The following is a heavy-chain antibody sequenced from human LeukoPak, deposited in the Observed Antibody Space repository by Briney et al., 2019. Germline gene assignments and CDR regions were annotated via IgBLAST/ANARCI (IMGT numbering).Heavy chain of an antibody. V-gene: IGHV3-23*01. CDR2: IIGSGGST. CDR1: GFTFSTYA. J-gene: IGHJ4*02. CDR3: AKQPISGSSTWYFDC. D-gene: IGHD6-13*01. Sequence: PGGSLRLSCAASGFTFSTYAMSWVRQTPGKGLEWVSAIIGSGGSTFYADSVKGRFTISRDNSKNTLYLQMNSLRAEDTAVYYCAKQPISGSSTWYFDCWGQGTLVTVSS.